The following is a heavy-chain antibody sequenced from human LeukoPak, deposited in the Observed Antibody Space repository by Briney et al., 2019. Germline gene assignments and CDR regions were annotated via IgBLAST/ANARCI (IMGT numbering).Heavy chain of an antibody. V-gene: IGHV4-59*08. J-gene: IGHJ3*01. Sequence: SETLSLTCTVSGGSIGSYYWNWIRQPPGKGLEWIGYIYYSGSTNYNPSLKSRVTTLVDTSKNQFSLRLSSVTAADTAVYYCAREYSSSSGRRAFDFWGQGTMITVSS. CDR3: AREYSSSSGRRAFDF. CDR2: IYYSGST. CDR1: GGSIGSYY. D-gene: IGHD6-6*01.